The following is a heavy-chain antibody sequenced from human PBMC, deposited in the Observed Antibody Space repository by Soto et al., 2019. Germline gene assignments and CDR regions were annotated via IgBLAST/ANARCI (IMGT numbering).Heavy chain of an antibody. V-gene: IGHV1-69*08. D-gene: IGHD2-15*01. CDR1: GGTFSSYT. CDR3: ARDRYCSGGSCYGSYQHY. Sequence: QVQLVQSGAEVKKPGSSVKVSCKASGGTFSSYTISWVRQAPGQGLEWMGRNIPILGIANYAQKFQGRVTITADKSTSTAYMELGSLRSEDTAVYYCARDRYCSGGSCYGSYQHYWGQGTLVTVSS. J-gene: IGHJ4*02. CDR2: NIPILGIA.